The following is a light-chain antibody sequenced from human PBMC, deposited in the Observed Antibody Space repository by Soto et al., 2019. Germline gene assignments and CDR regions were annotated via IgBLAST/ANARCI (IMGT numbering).Light chain of an antibody. CDR1: QSISNTY. V-gene: IGKV3D-7*01. Sequence: EIVMTQSPATLSLSPGERVTLSCRASQSISNTYLSWYQQEPGQAPRLLLYGASTSATGVPARFSGSGSGTAFTLTISGPQPEDFAVYYCHQDYTFPLTFGGGTKVEIK. CDR2: GAS. CDR3: HQDYTFPLT. J-gene: IGKJ4*01.